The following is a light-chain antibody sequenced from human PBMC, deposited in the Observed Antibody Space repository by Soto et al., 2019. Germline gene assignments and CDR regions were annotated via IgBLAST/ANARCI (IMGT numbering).Light chain of an antibody. CDR1: QSVRSN. V-gene: IGKV3-15*01. CDR2: GAS. Sequence: EIVMTQSPATLSVSPGERATLSCRASQSVRSNLAWYQQNPGQAPRLLIYGASTRATGIQARFSGSGSGTEFTITISSLQSEDFAVYYCQQYNNWPPWTFGQGTKVEIK. J-gene: IGKJ1*01. CDR3: QQYNNWPPWT.